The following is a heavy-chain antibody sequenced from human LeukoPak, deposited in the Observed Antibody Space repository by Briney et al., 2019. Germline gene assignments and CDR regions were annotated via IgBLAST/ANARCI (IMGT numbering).Heavy chain of an antibody. D-gene: IGHD1-7*01. V-gene: IGHV3-73*01. CDR1: GFTFSGSA. Sequence: GGSLRLSCAASGFTFSGSAMHWVRQASGKGLEWVGRIRSKANSYATAYAASVKGRFTISRDDSKNTAYLQMNSLKTEDTAVYYCTRNNWNYDGGNWFDPWGQGTLVTVSS. J-gene: IGHJ5*02. CDR3: TRNNWNYDGGNWFDP. CDR2: IRSKANSYAT.